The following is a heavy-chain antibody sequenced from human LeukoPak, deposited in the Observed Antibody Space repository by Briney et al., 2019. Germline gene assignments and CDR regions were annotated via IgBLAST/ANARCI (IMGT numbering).Heavy chain of an antibody. CDR3: ARFRRLTWFDP. Sequence: PGGSLRLSCAASGFTFSSYSMNWVRQAPGKGLEWVSYISSSGSTIYYADSVKGRFTISRDNAKNSLYLQMNSLRAEDTAVYYCARFRRLTWFDPWGQGTLVTVSS. CDR2: ISSSGSTI. J-gene: IGHJ5*02. V-gene: IGHV3-48*04. D-gene: IGHD5-12*01. CDR1: GFTFSSYS.